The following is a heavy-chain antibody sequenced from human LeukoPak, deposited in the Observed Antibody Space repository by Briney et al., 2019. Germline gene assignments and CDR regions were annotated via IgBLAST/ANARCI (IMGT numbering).Heavy chain of an antibody. CDR2: ISYDGSNK. J-gene: IGHJ4*02. Sequence: GRSLRLSCAASGFTFSSYAMHWVRQAPGKGLEWVAVISYDGSNKYYADSVKGRFTISRDNSKNTLYLQMNSLRAEDTAVYYCARDSGLVQGFDYWGQGTLVTVSS. CDR1: GFTFSSYA. CDR3: ARDSGLVQGFDY. V-gene: IGHV3-30*01. D-gene: IGHD6-19*01.